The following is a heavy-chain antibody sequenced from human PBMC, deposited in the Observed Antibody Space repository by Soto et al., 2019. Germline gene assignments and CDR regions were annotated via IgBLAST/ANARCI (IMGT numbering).Heavy chain of an antibody. V-gene: IGHV3-66*01. CDR3: ARDVGV. CDR1: GVTVSNNY. Sequence: EVQLVESGGGLVQPGGSLRLSCAASGVTVSNNYMSWVRQAPGKGLEWVSVIYSDGSRYYADSVQGRFTISRDNSKNSVYLQMNSLRAEDSAVYYCARDVGVWGRGPTVTVSS. CDR2: IYSDGSR. J-gene: IGHJ6*04.